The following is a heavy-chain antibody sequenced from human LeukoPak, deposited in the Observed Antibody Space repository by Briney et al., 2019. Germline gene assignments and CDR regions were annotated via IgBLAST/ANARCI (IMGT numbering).Heavy chain of an antibody. J-gene: IGHJ4*02. V-gene: IGHV3-23*01. CDR3: ATRPIVGAPY. Sequence: GGSLRLSCAASGFTFSSYAMNWVRQAPGKGLEWISGISGSGGVTYYADSVKGRFTISRDNSKNTLFAQMNSLRAEDTAVYYCATRPIVGAPYWGQGTLVTVSS. CDR1: GFTFSSYA. D-gene: IGHD1-26*01. CDR2: ISGSGGVT.